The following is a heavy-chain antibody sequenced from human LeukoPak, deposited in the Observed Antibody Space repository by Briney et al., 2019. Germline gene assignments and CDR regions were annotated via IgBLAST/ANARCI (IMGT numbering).Heavy chain of an antibody. D-gene: IGHD1-26*01. V-gene: IGHV3-30*18. CDR1: GFTFSSYG. CDR2: ISFDGSNK. CDR3: AKTTRSYWGADY. Sequence: GGSLLLSCPAPGFTFSSYGMHWVRQAPGKGLEWVSSISFDGSNKYFGDSVKGRFIISRDNSKNTLYLQMNSLSAEDTAVYYCAKTTRSYWGADYWGQGTLVTVSS. J-gene: IGHJ4*02.